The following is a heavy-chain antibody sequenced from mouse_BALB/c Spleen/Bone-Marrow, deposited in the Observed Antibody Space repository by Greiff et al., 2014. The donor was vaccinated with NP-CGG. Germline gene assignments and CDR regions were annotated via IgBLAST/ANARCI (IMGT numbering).Heavy chain of an antibody. CDR1: GYSFTGYY. CDR2: IYPYNGVS. CDR3: ESRGEYFDV. Sequence: VQLQQPGPELVKPGASVKISCKASGYSFTGYYMHWVKQSHGNSLDWIGYIYPYNGVSSHNQKFKGKATLTVDKSSSTAYMELRSLTSDDSAVYYCESRGEYFDVWGAGTTVTVSS. J-gene: IGHJ1*01. V-gene: IGHV1-31*01.